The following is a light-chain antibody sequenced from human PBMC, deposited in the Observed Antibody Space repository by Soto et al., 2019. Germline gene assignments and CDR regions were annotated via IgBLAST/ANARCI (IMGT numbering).Light chain of an antibody. Sequence: DIQMTQSPSTLSASVGDGVTITCRASQSISSWLAWYQQKPGKAPKVLIYDASSLESGVPSRFSGSGSGTEFTLTISSLQPDDFATYYCQQYNSYSYTFGQGTKVDIK. J-gene: IGKJ2*01. CDR2: DAS. CDR1: QSISSW. CDR3: QQYNSYSYT. V-gene: IGKV1-5*01.